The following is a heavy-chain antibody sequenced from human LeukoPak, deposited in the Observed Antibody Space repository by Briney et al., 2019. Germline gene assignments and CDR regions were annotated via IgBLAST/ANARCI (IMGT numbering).Heavy chain of an antibody. CDR2: IGRGI. CDR1: GFTFSSYS. Sequence: GGSLRLSCAASGFTFSSYSMNWVRQAPGKGLEWVSHIGRGIIYADSVKGRFTISRDNAKNSVYLQMNSLRAEDTAVYYCARHDSSKYFDLWGRGALVIVSS. CDR3: ARHDSSKYFDL. D-gene: IGHD4-11*01. J-gene: IGHJ2*01. V-gene: IGHV3-48*04.